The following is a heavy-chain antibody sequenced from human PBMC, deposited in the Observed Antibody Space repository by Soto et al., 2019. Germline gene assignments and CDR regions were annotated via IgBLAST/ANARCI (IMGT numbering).Heavy chain of an antibody. V-gene: IGHV3-33*01. CDR3: ARESEDLTSNFDY. CDR1: GFTFSSYG. Sequence: SLRLSCAASGFTFSSYGMHWVRQAPGKGLEWVAVIWYDGSSKYYADSVKGRFTISRDNAKNSLYLEMNSLRAEDTAVYYCARESEDLTSNFDYWGQGTLVTVSS. CDR2: IWYDGSSK. J-gene: IGHJ4*02.